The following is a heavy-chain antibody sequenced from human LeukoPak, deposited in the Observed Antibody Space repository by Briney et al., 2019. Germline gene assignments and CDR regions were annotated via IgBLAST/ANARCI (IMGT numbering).Heavy chain of an antibody. V-gene: IGHV4-39*01. D-gene: IGHD6-19*01. CDR3: ARGYSSGSYYFDY. J-gene: IGHJ4*02. CDR1: GGSISSSSYY. CDR2: IYYSGST. Sequence: PSETLSLTCTVSGGSISSSSYYWGWIRQPPGKGLEWIGSIYYSGSTYYTPSLKSRVTISVDTSKNQFSLKLSSVTAADTAVYYCARGYSSGSYYFDYWGQGTLVTVSS.